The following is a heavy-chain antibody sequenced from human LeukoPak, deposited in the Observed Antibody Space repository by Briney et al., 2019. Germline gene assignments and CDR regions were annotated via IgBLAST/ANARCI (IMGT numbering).Heavy chain of an antibody. J-gene: IGHJ4*02. D-gene: IGHD3-22*01. CDR1: GYTFTSYG. CDR3: ARRYSSGYYYVFDY. V-gene: IGHV1-18*01. Sequence: ASVKVSRKASGYTFTSYGISWVRQAPGQGLEWMGRISAYNGNTNYAQKLQGRVTMTTDTSTSTAYMELRSLRSDDTAVYYCARRYSSGYYYVFDYWGQGTLVTVSS. CDR2: ISAYNGNT.